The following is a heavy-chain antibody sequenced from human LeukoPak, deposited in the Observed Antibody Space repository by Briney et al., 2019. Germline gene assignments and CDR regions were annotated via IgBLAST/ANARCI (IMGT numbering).Heavy chain of an antibody. Sequence: SETLSLTCAVYGGSFSGYYWSWIRQPPGKGLEWIGEINHSGSTNYNPSLKSRVTISVDTSRNQFSLKLSSVTAADTAVYYCARGRGKGYYDSSGYYLGWFDPWGQGTLVTVSS. CDR1: GGSFSGYY. V-gene: IGHV4-34*01. J-gene: IGHJ5*02. D-gene: IGHD3-22*01. CDR3: ARGRGKGYYDSSGYYLGWFDP. CDR2: INHSGST.